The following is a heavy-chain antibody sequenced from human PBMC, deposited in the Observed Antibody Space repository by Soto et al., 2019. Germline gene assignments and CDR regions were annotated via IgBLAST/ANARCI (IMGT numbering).Heavy chain of an antibody. D-gene: IGHD3-22*01. V-gene: IGHV3-30*18. J-gene: IGHJ4*02. CDR1: GFTFSADG. Sequence: VQLVQSGGGVVQPGRSLRLSCVASGFTFSADGMHWVRQAPGKGLEWVSAISSDGNKKDYGDSVKGRFTISRDNSKNTMYVQMNSLRVADTALYYCAKDWGAYDGSGDFSDDFDYWGQGTLVTVSS. CDR2: ISSDGNKK. CDR3: AKDWGAYDGSGDFSDDFDY.